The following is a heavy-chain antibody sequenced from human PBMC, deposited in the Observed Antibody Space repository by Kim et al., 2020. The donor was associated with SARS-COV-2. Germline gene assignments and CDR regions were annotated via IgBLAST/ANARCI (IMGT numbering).Heavy chain of an antibody. D-gene: IGHD3-16*01. CDR3: VRDRMGGAFDM. J-gene: IGHJ3*02. V-gene: IGHV3-48*02. CDR2: ITKSSTTI. CDR1: GFTFSAYD. Sequence: GGSLRLSCATSGFTFSAYDMNWVRQGPGKGLEWLSFITKSSTTIYYADSVEGRFTISRDNAKNSLFLQMNSLRDEDTALYYCVRDRMGGAFDMWGQGTMVTVSS.